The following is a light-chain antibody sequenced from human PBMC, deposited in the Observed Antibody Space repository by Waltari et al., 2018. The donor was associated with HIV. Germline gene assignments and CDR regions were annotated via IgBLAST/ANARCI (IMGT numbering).Light chain of an antibody. CDR1: SGSVASNH. CDR3: QSFDTDNHWV. CDR2: EHY. Sequence: NFMLTQPHSVSESPGKTVTISCTRSSGSVASNHVHCSQQRPGSAPTTILYEHYQRPSGVPDRFSGIIDKSSNSASLTISGVKTEDEADYYCQSFDTDNHWVFGGGTRLTVL. J-gene: IGLJ3*02. V-gene: IGLV6-57*03.